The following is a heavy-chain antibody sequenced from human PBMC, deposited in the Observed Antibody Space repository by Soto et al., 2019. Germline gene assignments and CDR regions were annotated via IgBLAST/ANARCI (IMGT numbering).Heavy chain of an antibody. V-gene: IGHV1-3*01. D-gene: IGHD3-9*01. CDR3: ARGDYYILLTFDY. Sequence: QVQLVQSGAEVKKPGASVKVSCKASGYTFTSYAMHWVRQAPGQRLEWMGWINAGNGNTKYSQKFQGRVTITRDTSAITAYMELSSLRSEDTAVYYCARGDYYILLTFDYWGQGTLVTVSS. CDR1: GYTFTSYA. J-gene: IGHJ4*02. CDR2: INAGNGNT.